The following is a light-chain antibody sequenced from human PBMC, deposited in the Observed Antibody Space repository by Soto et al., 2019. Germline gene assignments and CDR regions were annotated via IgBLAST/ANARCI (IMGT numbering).Light chain of an antibody. Sequence: QSALTQPASVSGSPGESITISCTGTITDVGTYNLVSWYKQHPGRVPKLILYEVNNRPSGVSSRFSASKSGNTASLTISGLQAEDEADYFCCSYAPSRTLLFGGGTKLTVL. CDR1: ITDVGTYNL. V-gene: IGLV2-23*02. CDR2: EVN. CDR3: CSYAPSRTLL. J-gene: IGLJ2*01.